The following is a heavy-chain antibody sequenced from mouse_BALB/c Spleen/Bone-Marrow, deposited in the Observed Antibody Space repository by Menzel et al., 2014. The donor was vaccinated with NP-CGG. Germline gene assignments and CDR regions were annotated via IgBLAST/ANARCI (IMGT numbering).Heavy chain of an antibody. CDR3: VRPHYYGSSYRYAMDY. CDR2: IRSKSNNYAT. V-gene: IGHV10-1*02. J-gene: IGHJ4*01. CDR1: GFTFNTYA. Sequence: EVMLVESGGGLVQPKGSLKLSCAASGFTFNTYAMNWVRQAPGKGLEWVARIRSKSNNYATYYADSVKDRSTISRDDSQSMLYLQMNNLKTEDTAMYYCVRPHYYGSSYRYAMDYWGQGTSVTVSS. D-gene: IGHD1-1*01.